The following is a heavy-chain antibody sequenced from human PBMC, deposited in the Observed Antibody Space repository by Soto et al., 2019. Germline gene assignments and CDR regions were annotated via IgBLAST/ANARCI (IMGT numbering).Heavy chain of an antibody. CDR2: ISYDGSNK. CDR3: ARDQFYYGSGSSSQVDY. J-gene: IGHJ4*02. V-gene: IGHV3-30-3*01. D-gene: IGHD3-10*01. Sequence: ESGGGVVQPGRSLRLSCAASGFTFSSYAMHWVRQAPGKGLEWVAVISYDGSNKYYADSVKGRFTISRDNSKNTLYLQMNSLRAEDTAVYYCARDQFYYGSGSSSQVDYWGQGTLVTVSS. CDR1: GFTFSSYA.